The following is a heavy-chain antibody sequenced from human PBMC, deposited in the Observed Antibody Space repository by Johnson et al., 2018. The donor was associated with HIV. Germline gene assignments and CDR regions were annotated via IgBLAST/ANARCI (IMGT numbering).Heavy chain of an antibody. Sequence: VQLVESGGGVVRPGGSLRLSCAASGFTFDDYGMSWVRQAPGKGLEWVSGINWNGGSTGYADSVKGRFTISRDNAKNSLYLQMNSLRAEDPALFYCAAFFRAELWTDAFGIWGQGTMVTVSS. CDR1: GFTFDDYG. V-gene: IGHV3-20*04. CDR2: INWNGGST. J-gene: IGHJ3*02. CDR3: AAFFRAELWTDAFGI. D-gene: IGHD5-18*01.